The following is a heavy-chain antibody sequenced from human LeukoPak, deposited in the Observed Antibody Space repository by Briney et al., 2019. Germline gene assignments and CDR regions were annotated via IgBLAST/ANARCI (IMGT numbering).Heavy chain of an antibody. CDR2: ISAYNGNT. J-gene: IGHJ4*02. CDR3: ARAPSGGYFDY. CDR1: DYTFTNYG. V-gene: IGHV1-18*01. Sequence: ASVKVSCKASDYTFTNYGISWVRQAPGQGLEWMGWISAYNGNTNYARKFQGRFTVTTDTSTSTAYMELRSLTSDDTAVYYCARAPSGGYFDYWGQGTLVTVSS. D-gene: IGHD3-16*01.